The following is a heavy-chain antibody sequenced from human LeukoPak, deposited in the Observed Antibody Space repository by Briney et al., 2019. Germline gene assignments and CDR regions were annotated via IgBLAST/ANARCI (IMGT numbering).Heavy chain of an antibody. J-gene: IGHJ4*02. CDR3: AKNAHYQGYSYGGIDY. CDR1: GFTFSSYG. CDR2: ISYDGSDK. V-gene: IGHV3-30*18. Sequence: QPGGSLRLSCAASGFTFSSYGMHWVRQAPGKGLEWVAVISYDGSDKCSADSVKGRFTISRDNSKNTLYLQMNSLRAEDTAVYYCAKNAHYQGYSYGGIDYWGQGTLVTVSS. D-gene: IGHD5-18*01.